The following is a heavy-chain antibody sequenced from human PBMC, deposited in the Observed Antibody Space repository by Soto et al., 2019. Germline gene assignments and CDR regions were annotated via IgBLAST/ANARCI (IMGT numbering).Heavy chain of an antibody. CDR1: GYTFSNYD. D-gene: IGHD2-15*01. V-gene: IGHV1-8*01. J-gene: IGHJ4*02. Sequence: ASVKVSCKTSGYTFSNYDINWVRQAAGQGLEWMGWMNPKSGSTYYADSVKGRFTISRDDSKNTLFLQMKSLRAEDTAVYYCASAKLLLPWLFDYWGQGTLVTVSS. CDR2: MNPKSGST. CDR3: ASAKLLLPWLFDY.